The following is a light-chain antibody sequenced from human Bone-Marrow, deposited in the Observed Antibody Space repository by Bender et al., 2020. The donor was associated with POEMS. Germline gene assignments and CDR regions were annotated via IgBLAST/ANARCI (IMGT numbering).Light chain of an antibody. Sequence: QSVLTQPPSASGTPGQSVIISCSGTDSNFGGNNVNWYQHLPGTAPRLVVYSNYQRPSGVPARFSGSWSGTSASLAISGLRPEDEADYYCAAWDDSLGGRPVFGTGTKVTVL. CDR3: AAWDDSLGGRPV. J-gene: IGLJ1*01. V-gene: IGLV1-47*02. CDR2: SNY. CDR1: DSNFGGNN.